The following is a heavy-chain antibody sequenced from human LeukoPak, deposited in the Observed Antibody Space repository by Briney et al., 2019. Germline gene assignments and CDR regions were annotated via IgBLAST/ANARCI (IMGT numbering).Heavy chain of an antibody. Sequence: GGSLRLSCAASGVIFRSFSMTWVRQAPGKGLEWVASISSTSNHKYHADSVKGRFTISRDNDKNSLYLQMNSLRAEDTALYYCATRATADSYDASDIWGQGTMVTVSS. CDR2: ISSTSNHK. CDR3: ATRATADSYDASDI. CDR1: GVIFRSFS. V-gene: IGHV3-21*06. D-gene: IGHD6-13*01. J-gene: IGHJ3*02.